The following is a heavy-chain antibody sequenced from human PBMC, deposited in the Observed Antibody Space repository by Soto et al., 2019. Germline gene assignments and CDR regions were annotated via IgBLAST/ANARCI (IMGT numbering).Heavy chain of an antibody. Sequence: SETLSLTCAVYGGSFSGYYWSWIRQPPGKGLEWIGEINHSGSTNYNPSLKSRVTISVDTSKNQFSLKLSSVTAAYTAVYYCARRTGTTFGLKAFDIWGQGTMVTVS. V-gene: IGHV4-34*01. CDR3: ARRTGTTFGLKAFDI. J-gene: IGHJ3*02. CDR2: INHSGST. CDR1: GGSFSGYY. D-gene: IGHD1-7*01.